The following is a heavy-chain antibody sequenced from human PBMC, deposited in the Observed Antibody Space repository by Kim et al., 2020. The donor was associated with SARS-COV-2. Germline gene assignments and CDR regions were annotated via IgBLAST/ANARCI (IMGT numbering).Heavy chain of an antibody. D-gene: IGHD3-22*01. CDR3: ARGGYYDSSGSTYDY. Sequence: SETLSLTCTVSGGSISSSSYYWGWIRQPPGKGLEWIGSIYYSGSTYYNPSLKSRVTISVDTSKNQFSLKLSSVTAADTAVYYCARGGYYDSSGSTYDYWGQGTLVTVSS. CDR2: IYYSGST. J-gene: IGHJ4*02. CDR1: GGSISSSSYY. V-gene: IGHV4-39*07.